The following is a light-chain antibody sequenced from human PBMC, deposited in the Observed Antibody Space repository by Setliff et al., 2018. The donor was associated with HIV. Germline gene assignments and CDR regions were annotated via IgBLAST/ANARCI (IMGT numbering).Light chain of an antibody. CDR2: DND. J-gene: IGLJ2*01. V-gene: IGLV1-51*01. CDR3: GTWDDGLSAVV. Sequence: QSALTQPPSVSAAPGQKVTISCSGSTSNIGNNYVSWYQHLPGTAPKVLIYDNDQRPSGIPDRFSGSKSGTSATLGITGLQTGDEADYYCGTWDDGLSAVVFGGGTKVTVL. CDR1: TSNIGNNY.